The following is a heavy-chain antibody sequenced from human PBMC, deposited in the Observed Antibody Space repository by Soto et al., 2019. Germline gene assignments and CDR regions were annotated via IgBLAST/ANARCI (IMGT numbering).Heavy chain of an antibody. Sequence: QVQLQESGPGLVKPSQTLSLTCTVSGGSISSGDYYWSWIRQPPGKGLEWIGYIYYSGSTYYNPSLKSRVTISVDTSKNQFSLKLSSVTAADTAVYYCARVFGGSYLYNWFDPWGQGTLVTVSS. D-gene: IGHD1-26*01. V-gene: IGHV4-30-4*01. J-gene: IGHJ5*02. CDR1: GGSISSGDYY. CDR2: IYYSGST. CDR3: ARVFGGSYLYNWFDP.